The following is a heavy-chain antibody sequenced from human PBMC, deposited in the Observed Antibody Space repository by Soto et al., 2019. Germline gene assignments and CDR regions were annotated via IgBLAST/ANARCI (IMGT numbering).Heavy chain of an antibody. CDR2: STHSRRT. D-gene: IGHD1-1*01. V-gene: IGHV4-34*01. J-gene: IGHJ4*02. CDR1: GGSFNDFF. Sequence: SETLSLTCAVYGGSFNDFFWSWIRQPPGKGLEWIGESTHSRRTNYNPSLKSRVTISVDTSKNQFSLNLSSVTAADTAVYYCARGTSTGTMSYWGQGTLVTVSS. CDR3: ARGTSTGTMSY.